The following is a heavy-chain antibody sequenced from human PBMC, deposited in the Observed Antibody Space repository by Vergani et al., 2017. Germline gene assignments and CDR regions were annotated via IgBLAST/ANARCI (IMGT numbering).Heavy chain of an antibody. D-gene: IGHD3-22*01. J-gene: IGHJ1*01. CDR3: ARGGYYYENRKYLKH. CDR2: IIPIFGTA. Sequence: QVQLVQSGAEVKKPGSSVKVSCKASGGTFSSYAISWVRQAPGQGLEWMGRIIPIFGTANYAQKFQGRVTITAEESTHTAYMELSSLRSEDTAVYYCARGGYYYENRKYLKHWGQGTLVTVSS. V-gene: IGHV1-69*18. CDR1: GGTFSSYA.